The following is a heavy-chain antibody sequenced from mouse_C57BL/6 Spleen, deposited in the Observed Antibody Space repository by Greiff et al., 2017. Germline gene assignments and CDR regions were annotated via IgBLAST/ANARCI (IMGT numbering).Heavy chain of an antibody. J-gene: IGHJ2*01. CDR2: ISSGGSYT. CDR1: GFTFSSYG. Sequence: VQRVESGGDLVKPGGSLKLSCAASGFTFSSYGMSWVRQTPDKRLEWVATISSGGSYTYYPDSVKGRFTISRDNAKNTLYLQMSSLKSEDTAMYYCARRGSNWDFDYWGQGTTLTVSS. V-gene: IGHV5-6*01. D-gene: IGHD4-1*01. CDR3: ARRGSNWDFDY.